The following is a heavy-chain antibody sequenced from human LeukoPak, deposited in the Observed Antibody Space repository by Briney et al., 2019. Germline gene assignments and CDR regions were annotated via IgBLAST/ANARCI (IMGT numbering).Heavy chain of an antibody. V-gene: IGHV3-7*01. Sequence: GESLTLSCAASGFTFSSYWMSWDRQAPGKGLEWVANIKPDGSEIYYVDSVKGRFTISRDNAKNSLYLQMNSLRVEDTAVYCCISGVSGDWGDYWGQGTLVTVSS. CDR3: ISGVSGDWGDY. D-gene: IGHD2-21*02. J-gene: IGHJ4*02. CDR1: GFTFSSYW. CDR2: IKPDGSEI.